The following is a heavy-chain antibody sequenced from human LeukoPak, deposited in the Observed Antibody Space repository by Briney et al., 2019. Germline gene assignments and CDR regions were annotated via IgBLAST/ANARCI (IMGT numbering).Heavy chain of an antibody. CDR2: ISSSGSTI. CDR1: GFTFSDYY. Sequence: GGSLRLSCAASGFTFSDYYVSWIRQAPGKGLEWVSYISSSGSTIYYADSVKGRFTISRDNAKNSLYLQMNSLRAEDTAVYYCARDTYYDFWSGYPAYMDVWGKGTTVTVSS. D-gene: IGHD3-3*01. V-gene: IGHV3-11*01. J-gene: IGHJ6*03. CDR3: ARDTYYDFWSGYPAYMDV.